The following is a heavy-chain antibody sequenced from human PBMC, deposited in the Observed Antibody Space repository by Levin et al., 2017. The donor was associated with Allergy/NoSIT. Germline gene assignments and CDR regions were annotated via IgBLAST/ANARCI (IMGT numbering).Heavy chain of an antibody. V-gene: IGHV4-34*01. CDR3: ARGPSDSSGYYYVDY. CDR2: INHSGST. J-gene: IGHJ4*02. Sequence: SETLSLTCAVYGGSFSGYYWSWTRQPPGKGLEWIGEINHSGSTNYNPSLKSRVTISVDTSKNQFSLKLSSVTAADTAVYYCARGPSDSSGYYYVDYWGQGTLVTVSS. CDR1: GGSFSGYY. D-gene: IGHD3-22*01.